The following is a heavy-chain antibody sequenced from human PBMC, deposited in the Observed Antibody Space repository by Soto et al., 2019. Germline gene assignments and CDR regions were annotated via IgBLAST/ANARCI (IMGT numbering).Heavy chain of an antibody. CDR3: AITRGYSYGYDY. V-gene: IGHV3-21*01. D-gene: IGHD5-18*01. CDR2: ISSSSSYI. CDR1: GFTFSSYS. Sequence: EVQLVESGGGLVKPGGSLRLSCAASGFTFSSYSMNWVRQAPGKGLEWVSSISSSSSYINYADSVKGRFTISRDNAKNSLYLQMNSLRAEDTAVYYCAITRGYSYGYDYWGQGTLVTVSS. J-gene: IGHJ4*02.